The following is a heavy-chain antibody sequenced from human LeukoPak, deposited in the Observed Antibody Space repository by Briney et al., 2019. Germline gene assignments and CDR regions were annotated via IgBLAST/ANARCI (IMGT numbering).Heavy chain of an antibody. J-gene: IGHJ4*02. Sequence: GASVKVSCKASGYTFTSYYMHWVRQAPGQGLEWMGIINPSGGSTSYAQKFQGRVTMTRDTSTSTVYMELSSLRSEDTAVYYCARNIRSAGSSSMTTPNWGQGTLVTVSS. CDR2: INPSGGST. CDR1: GYTFTSYY. CDR3: ARNIRSAGSSSMTTPN. V-gene: IGHV1-46*01. D-gene: IGHD6-6*01.